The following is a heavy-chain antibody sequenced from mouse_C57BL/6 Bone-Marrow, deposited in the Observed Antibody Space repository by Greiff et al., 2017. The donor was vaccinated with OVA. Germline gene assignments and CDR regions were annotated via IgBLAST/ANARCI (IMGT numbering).Heavy chain of an antibody. CDR1: GFTFSDYY. V-gene: IGHV5-12*01. CDR2: ISNGGGST. J-gene: IGHJ2*01. CDR3: ARQSSSYTFDY. Sequence: EVKLVESGGGLVQPGGSLKLSCAASGFTFSDYYMYWFRQTPEKRLEWVAYISNGGGSTYYPDTVKGRFTISRDNAKNTLYLQMSRLKSEDTAMYYCARQSSSYTFDYWGQGTTLTVSS. D-gene: IGHD1-1*01.